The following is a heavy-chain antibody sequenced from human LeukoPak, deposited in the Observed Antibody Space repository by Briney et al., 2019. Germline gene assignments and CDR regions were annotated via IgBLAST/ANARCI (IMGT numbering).Heavy chain of an antibody. V-gene: IGHV3-66*01. D-gene: IGHD1-14*01. CDR2: IYSRGST. CDR3: ARGGPEDAFDI. CDR1: GFTVSTNY. Sequence: GGSLRLSCAASGFTVSTNYMSWVRQAPGKGLEWVSVIYSRGSTYYADSVKGRFTISRDNSKNTLSLQMNSLRDEDTALYYCARGGPEDAFDIWGQGTMVIVSS. J-gene: IGHJ3*02.